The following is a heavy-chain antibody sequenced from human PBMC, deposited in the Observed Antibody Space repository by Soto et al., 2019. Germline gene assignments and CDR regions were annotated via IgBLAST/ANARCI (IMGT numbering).Heavy chain of an antibody. CDR1: GFTVSSNY. D-gene: IGHD6-13*01. CDR3: ARDKERIAAAGTSRPNYGMDV. V-gene: IGHV3-53*04. J-gene: IGHJ6*02. CDR2: IYSGGNT. Sequence: PGGSLRLSCAASGFTVSSNYMSWVRQAPGKGLEWVSVIYSGGNTYYADSVKGRFTISRHNSKNTLYLQMNSLRAEDTAVYYCARDKERIAAAGTSRPNYGMDVWGQGTTVTVSS.